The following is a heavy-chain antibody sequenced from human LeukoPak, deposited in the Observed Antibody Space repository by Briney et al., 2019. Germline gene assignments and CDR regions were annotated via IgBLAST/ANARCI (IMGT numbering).Heavy chain of an antibody. CDR3: ARRFSAAVSSSVWSWGPKKYYSCYMDV. J-gene: IGHJ6*03. V-gene: IGHV3-7*04. D-gene: IGHD6-19*01. Sequence: GGSLRLSCAASGFTFSSNWMTWVRQAPGNGLEGGANINQDGSEKYYADSVMGRFAISRNNARESLSLQMDSLMAEDTAVYYCARRFSAAVSSSVWSWGPKKYYSCYMDVWGKGTTVTVSS. CDR2: INQDGSEK. CDR1: GFTFSSNW.